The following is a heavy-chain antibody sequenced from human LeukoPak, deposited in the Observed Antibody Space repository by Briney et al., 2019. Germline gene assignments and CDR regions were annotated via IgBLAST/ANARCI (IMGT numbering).Heavy chain of an antibody. V-gene: IGHV3-21*01. D-gene: IGHD6-13*01. CDR2: MTTTSSYI. J-gene: IGHJ4*02. Sequence: GGSLRLSCAASGFTFSDYDMSWVRQAPGKGLEWVSSMTTTSSYIYYADSVQGRFTISRDNAKNSLYLQMNSLRAEDTALYYCARGFSIAAAGILDYWGQGTLVTVSS. CDR1: GFTFSDYD. CDR3: ARGFSIAAAGILDY.